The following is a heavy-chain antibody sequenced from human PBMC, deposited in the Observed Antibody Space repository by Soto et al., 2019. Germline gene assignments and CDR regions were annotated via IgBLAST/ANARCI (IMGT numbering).Heavy chain of an antibody. CDR3: VKDESINWYSGHFRH. CDR2: INWNSGNI. Sequence: CGGGLVQPGRSLRLSCAASGFTFDDYAMHWVRQVPGKGLEWVSGINWNSGNIGYGDSVKGRFAISRDNAKNSLHLQMNSLSAEDTAFYYCVKDESINWYSGHFRHWGQGTLVTVSS. D-gene: IGHD6-13*01. V-gene: IGHV3-9*01. CDR1: GFTFDDYA. J-gene: IGHJ1*01.